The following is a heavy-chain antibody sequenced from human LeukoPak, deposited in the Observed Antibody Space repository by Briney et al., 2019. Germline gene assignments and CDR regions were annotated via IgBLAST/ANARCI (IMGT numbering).Heavy chain of an antibody. CDR3: ARDRDGTAYYPLDF. CDR1: GFSFSSYS. J-gene: IGHJ4*02. Sequence: PGGSLRLSCAASGFSFSSYSMNWVRQAPGKGEEWVSFISSSSSSINYADSVKGRFTISRDNAKNSLYLQMNSLRAEDTAVYYCARDRDGTAYYPLDFRGQGTLVTVSS. D-gene: IGHD3-22*01. V-gene: IGHV3-21*01. CDR2: ISSSSSSI.